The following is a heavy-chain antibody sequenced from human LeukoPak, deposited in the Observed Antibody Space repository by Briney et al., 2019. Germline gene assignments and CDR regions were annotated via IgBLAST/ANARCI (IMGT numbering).Heavy chain of an antibody. CDR3: ARDNSIHHY. CDR2: IKPDGSEK. J-gene: IGHJ4*02. V-gene: IGHV3-7*01. D-gene: IGHD2-21*01. CDR1: GFSFHNYW. Sequence: GGSLRLSCAASGFSFHNYWMSWVRQAPGKGLGWVANIKPDGSEKQFVDSLRGRFTISRDNAKNSLYLQMNSLRAEDTAVYYCARDNSIHHYWGQGTLVTVSS.